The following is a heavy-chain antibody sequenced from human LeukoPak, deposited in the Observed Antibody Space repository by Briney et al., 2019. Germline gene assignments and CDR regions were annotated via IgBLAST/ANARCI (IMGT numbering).Heavy chain of an antibody. V-gene: IGHV5-51*01. Sequence: GESLKISCKGSGYSFTSYWIGWVRQMPGKGLEWMGIIYPGDSDTRYSPSFQGQVTISADKSISTAYLQWSSLRAEDTAVYYCAREYDLGLQYYFDYWGQGTLVTVSS. CDR2: IYPGDSDT. CDR1: GYSFTSYW. D-gene: IGHD3-3*01. CDR3: AREYDLGLQYYFDY. J-gene: IGHJ4*02.